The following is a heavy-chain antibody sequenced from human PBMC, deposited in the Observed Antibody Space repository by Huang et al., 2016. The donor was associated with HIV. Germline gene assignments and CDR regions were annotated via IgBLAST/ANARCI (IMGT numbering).Heavy chain of an antibody. CDR1: GYTFTNYD. Sequence: QVHLVQSGAEVKKPGASVKVSCKASGYTFTNYDINVVRRAPGRGLEWSGWMKPNTGNSGFAQSFQCRVTMTRKTSITTAYMELTSLTSEDTAVYYCARSAYGDLDYWGLGTLVIVSS. CDR2: MKPNTGNS. D-gene: IGHD4-17*01. J-gene: IGHJ4*02. CDR3: ARSAYGDLDY. V-gene: IGHV1-8*02.